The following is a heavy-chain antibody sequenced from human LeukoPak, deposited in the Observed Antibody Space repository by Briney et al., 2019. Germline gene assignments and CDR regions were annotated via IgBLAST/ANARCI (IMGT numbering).Heavy chain of an antibody. CDR3: ARGRPHGNDY. Sequence: GGSLRLSCVASGFPFSSYWMTWVRQAPGKGLEWVSVLYNAGSTYYADSVKGRFTISRDNSKNTLYLQMYSLRAEDTAVYYCARGRPHGNDYWGQGTLVTVSS. J-gene: IGHJ4*02. CDR1: GFPFSSYW. V-gene: IGHV3-53*01. D-gene: IGHD4-23*01. CDR2: LYNAGST.